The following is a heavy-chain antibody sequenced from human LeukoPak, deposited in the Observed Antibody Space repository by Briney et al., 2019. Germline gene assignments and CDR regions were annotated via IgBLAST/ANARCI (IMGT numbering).Heavy chain of an antibody. D-gene: IGHD6-19*01. V-gene: IGHV3-23*01. CDR2: ISSRGDNT. CDR3: ARPTIAVAGPAWIDALDI. CDR1: EFTFSNYV. J-gene: IGHJ3*02. Sequence: PGGSLRLSCAASEFTFSNYVINWVRQAPGKGLEWVSAISSRGDNTYYADSVKGRFTISRDNSKNTQYLQMNSLRAEDTALYYCARPTIAVAGPAWIDALDIGGQGTMVTVSS.